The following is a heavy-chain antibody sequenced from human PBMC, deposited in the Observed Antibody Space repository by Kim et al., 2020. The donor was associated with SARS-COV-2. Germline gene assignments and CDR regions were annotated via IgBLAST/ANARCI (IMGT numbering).Heavy chain of an antibody. J-gene: IGHJ4*02. CDR2: IYYSGST. V-gene: IGHV4-39*01. CDR1: GGSISSSSYY. Sequence: SETLSLTCTVSGGSISSSSYYWGWIRQPPGKGLEWIGSIYYSGSTYYNPSLKSRVTISVDTSKNQFSLKLSSVTAADTAVYYCARSGMVRGVIIHFDYWGQGTLVTVSS. CDR3: ARSGMVRGVIIHFDY. D-gene: IGHD3-10*01.